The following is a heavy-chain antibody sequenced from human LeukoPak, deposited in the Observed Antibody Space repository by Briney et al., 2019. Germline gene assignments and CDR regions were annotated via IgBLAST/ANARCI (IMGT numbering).Heavy chain of an antibody. Sequence: GGPLRLSCAASGFTFSSYAMSWVRQAPGKGLEWVSAISGSGGSTYYADSVKGRFTISRDNSKNTLYLQMNSLRAEDTAVYYCAKDTTLYSSGSLDPWGQGTLVTVSS. CDR3: AKDTTLYSSGSLDP. CDR2: ISGSGGST. D-gene: IGHD6-19*01. J-gene: IGHJ5*02. CDR1: GFTFSSYA. V-gene: IGHV3-23*01.